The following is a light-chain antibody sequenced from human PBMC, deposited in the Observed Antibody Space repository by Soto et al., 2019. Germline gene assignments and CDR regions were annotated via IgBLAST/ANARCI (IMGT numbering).Light chain of an antibody. J-gene: IGKJ1*01. CDR3: QQYLTPPKT. V-gene: IGKV3-20*01. Sequence: PGERATLSCRASQSVSSSNFAWYQQKPGQAPRLLIYGASRRATGIPERFSGSGSGTDFTLTISRLEPEDFAVYYCQQYLTPPKTFGQGTKVDIK. CDR2: GAS. CDR1: QSVSSSN.